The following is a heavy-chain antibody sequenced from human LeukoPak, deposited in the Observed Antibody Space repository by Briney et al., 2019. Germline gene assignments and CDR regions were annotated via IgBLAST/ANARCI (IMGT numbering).Heavy chain of an antibody. Sequence: PSETLPLTCTVSGGSISSYHWSWIRQPPGKGREWLGYIYYSGSTNYNPSLKSRVTISVDTSKNQFSLKLSSVTAADTAVYYCAITTVTLPLRAFDIWGQGTMVTGSS. CDR1: GGSISSYH. CDR3: AITTVTLPLRAFDI. V-gene: IGHV4-59*01. CDR2: IYYSGST. J-gene: IGHJ3*02. D-gene: IGHD4-17*01.